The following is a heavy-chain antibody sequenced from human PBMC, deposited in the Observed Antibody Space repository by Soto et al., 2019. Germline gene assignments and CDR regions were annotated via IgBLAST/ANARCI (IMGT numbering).Heavy chain of an antibody. CDR2: ISAYNGNT. V-gene: IGHV1-18*01. CDR1: GYTFTSYG. D-gene: IGHD3-22*01. J-gene: IGHJ3*02. CDR3: AKLTYYYDSSGYRKDAFDI. Sequence: ASVKVSCKASGYTFTSYGISWVRQAPGQGLDWMGWISAYNGNTNYADSVKGRFTISRDNAKNSLYLQMNSLRAEDTAVYYCAKLTYYYDSSGYRKDAFDIWGQGTMVTVSS.